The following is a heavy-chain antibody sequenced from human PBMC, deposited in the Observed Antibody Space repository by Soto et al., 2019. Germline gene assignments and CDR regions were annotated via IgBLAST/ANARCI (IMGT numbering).Heavy chain of an antibody. CDR1: GYTFTGDA. CDR2: INAGNGNT. V-gene: IGHV1-3*01. CDR3: ARVSHYCTNGVCYPDWFDP. D-gene: IGHD2-8*01. J-gene: IGHJ5*02. Sequence: ASVKVSCKASGYTFTGDAMDWVRQAPGQRLEWMGWINAGNGNTKYSQKFQGRVTITRDTSASTAYMELSSLRSEDTAVYYCARVSHYCTNGVCYPDWFDPWGQGTLVTVSS.